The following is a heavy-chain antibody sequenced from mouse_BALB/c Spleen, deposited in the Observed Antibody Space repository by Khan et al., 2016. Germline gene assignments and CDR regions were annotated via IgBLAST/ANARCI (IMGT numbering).Heavy chain of an antibody. CDR2: VNPYTDGT. CDR3: ARGDY. J-gene: IGHJ2*01. Sequence: VQLQQSGPVLVKPGTSVKMSCKASGYTFTPYIIHWAKQKPGQGLEWIGYVNPYTDGTQYNEKFKHKATLTPDKSSSTAYMHLSSLTSDDSAIYYCARGDYWGQGTTLTVSS. V-gene: IGHV1S136*01. CDR1: GYTFTPYI.